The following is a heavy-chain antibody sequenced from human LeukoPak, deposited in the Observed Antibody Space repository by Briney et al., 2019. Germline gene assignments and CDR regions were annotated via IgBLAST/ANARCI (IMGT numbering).Heavy chain of an antibody. J-gene: IGHJ6*02. D-gene: IGHD6-13*01. CDR3: ARHPPRGAAAGTDLYYYYGMDV. CDR1: GGSISSYY. V-gene: IGHV4-59*08. Sequence: SETLSLTCTVSGGSISSYYWSWIRQPPGKGLEWIGYIYYSGSTNYNSSLKSRVTISVDTSKNQFSLKLSSVTAADTAVYYCARHPPRGAAAGTDLYYYYGMDVWGQGTTVTVSS. CDR2: IYYSGST.